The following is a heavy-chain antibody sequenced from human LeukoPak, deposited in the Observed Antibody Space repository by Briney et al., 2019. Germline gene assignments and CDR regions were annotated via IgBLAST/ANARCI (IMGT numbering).Heavy chain of an antibody. CDR1: GGSISSGGSY. J-gene: IGHJ6*02. D-gene: IGHD2-2*01. V-gene: IGHV4-31*03. CDR2: TYYSGST. CDR3: ARGPYCSSTSCFGMDV. Sequence: SQTLSLTCTVSGGSISSGGSYWSWIRQHPGKGLEWIGYTYYSGSTYYNPSLKSRVTISVDTSKNQFSLKLSSVTAADTAVYYCARGPYCSSTSCFGMDVRGQGTTVTVSS.